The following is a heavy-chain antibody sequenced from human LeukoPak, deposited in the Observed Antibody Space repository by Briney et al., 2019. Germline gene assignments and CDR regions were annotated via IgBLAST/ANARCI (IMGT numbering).Heavy chain of an antibody. CDR2: IYYSGST. CDR3: ARHGGTHKSDYFDY. V-gene: IGHV4-59*08. J-gene: IGHJ4*02. Sequence: PSETLSLTCSVSGGSLTTYYWSWIRLPPGKELECIGYIYYSGSTNYNPSLKSRLTISVDTSKNQFSLKLTSLTAADTAVYYCARHGGTHKSDYFDYWGQGTLVTVSS. D-gene: IGHD3-16*01. CDR1: GGSLTTYY.